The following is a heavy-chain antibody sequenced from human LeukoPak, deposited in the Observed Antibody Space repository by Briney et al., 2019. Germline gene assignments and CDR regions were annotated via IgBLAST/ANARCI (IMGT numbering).Heavy chain of an antibody. CDR2: IHHSGTT. Sequence: SETLSLTRTVSGGSITSSSGYNWGWIRQSPGKGLEWIGTIHHSGTTYYSLSLRSRLTISVDSSKNRFSLRLSSVTAADTAVYFCARLPTGFPNWFDLWGRGTLVTVSS. V-gene: IGHV4-39*01. J-gene: IGHJ5*02. D-gene: IGHD3-9*01. CDR1: GGSITSSSGYN. CDR3: ARLPTGFPNWFDL.